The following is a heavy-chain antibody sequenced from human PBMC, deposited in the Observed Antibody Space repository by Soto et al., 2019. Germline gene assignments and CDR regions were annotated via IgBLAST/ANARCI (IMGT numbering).Heavy chain of an antibody. V-gene: IGHV4-34*01. D-gene: IGHD3-10*01. J-gene: IGHJ6*02. CDR2: VSLSRST. CDR1: GGSFSDYY. CDR3: ARGLRASFGVRLSYYYYGMDV. Sequence: PSETLSLTCAVYGGSFSDYYWGWIRQSPEKGLEWIGEVSLSRSTNYNPSLKSRVTVSVDTSKTQFSLRLSSLTAADTAVYYCARGLRASFGVRLSYYYYGMDVWGQGTTVTVSS.